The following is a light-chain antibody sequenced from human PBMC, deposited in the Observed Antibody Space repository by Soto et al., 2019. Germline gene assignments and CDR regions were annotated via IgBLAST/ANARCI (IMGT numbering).Light chain of an antibody. V-gene: IGKV3-15*01. J-gene: IGKJ4*01. Sequence: ETVMKQSPATLSLSPGERATLSCRASQSVSSKLVWYQQKPGQAPRFLIYGASTRATGIPARFRGSGSETDFTLTISSLEPEDLGVYYCLHRMNWPLTFGGGTKVDI. CDR1: QSVSSK. CDR2: GAS. CDR3: LHRMNWPLT.